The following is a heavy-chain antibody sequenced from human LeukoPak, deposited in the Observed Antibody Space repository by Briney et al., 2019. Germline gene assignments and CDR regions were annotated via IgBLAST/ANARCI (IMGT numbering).Heavy chain of an antibody. CDR2: IHPSGGST. V-gene: IGHV1-46*01. J-gene: IGHJ4*02. CDR3: ARMGMDTAMVTNYFDL. CDR1: GYTFTSHY. D-gene: IGHD5-18*01. Sequence: ASVKISCKASGYTFTSHYMHWVRQAPGQGLEWMGVIHPSGGSTSYAQRFQGRVTMTKDTSTSTVYIALSSLRFEDTAVFYCARMGMDTAMVTNYFDLWGQGTLLTVSS.